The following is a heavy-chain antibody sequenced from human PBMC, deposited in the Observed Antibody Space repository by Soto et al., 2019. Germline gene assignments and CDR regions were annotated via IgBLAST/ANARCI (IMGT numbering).Heavy chain of an antibody. CDR2: IIPYYKTL. V-gene: IGHV1-69*01. D-gene: IGHD6-13*01. CDR1: EGTFNSYA. Sequence: QAQVVQSGAEVRKPGSSVKLSCKASEGTFNSYAIAWVRQAPGQGLEWMGGIIPYYKTLNYAQKFQDRVTIPADDSTNTVYMELSSLRSDDTAVYFCASGASRWYPYFFDSWAQGTLVTVSS. J-gene: IGHJ4*02. CDR3: ASGASRWYPYFFDS.